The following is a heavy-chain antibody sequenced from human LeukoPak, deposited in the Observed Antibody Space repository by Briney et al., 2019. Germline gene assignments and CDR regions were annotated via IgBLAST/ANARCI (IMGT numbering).Heavy chain of an antibody. D-gene: IGHD3-22*01. Sequence: GGSLRLSCAASGFTFSSYWMHWVRQAPGKGLVWVSRISTDGSSTSYADFVKGRFTISRDNAKNTLFLQMNSLRAEDTAVYYCARGGWLLTDYYYYYYMDVWGKGTTVTVSS. CDR1: GFTFSSYW. CDR2: ISTDGSST. J-gene: IGHJ6*03. V-gene: IGHV3-74*01. CDR3: ARGGWLLTDYYYYYYMDV.